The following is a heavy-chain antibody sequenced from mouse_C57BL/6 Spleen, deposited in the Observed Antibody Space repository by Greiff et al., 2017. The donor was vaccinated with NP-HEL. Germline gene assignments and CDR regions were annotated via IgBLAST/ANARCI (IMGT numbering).Heavy chain of an antibody. V-gene: IGHV1-81*01. CDR2: IYPRSGNT. CDR3: AREGFYDGYFY. D-gene: IGHD2-3*01. J-gene: IGHJ3*01. Sequence: VKLQESGAELARPGASVKLSCKASGYTFTSYGISWVKQRTGQGLEWIGEIYPRSGNTYYNEKFKGKATLTADKSSSTAYMELRSLTSEDSAVYFCAREGFYDGYFYWGQGTLVTVSA. CDR1: GYTFTSYG.